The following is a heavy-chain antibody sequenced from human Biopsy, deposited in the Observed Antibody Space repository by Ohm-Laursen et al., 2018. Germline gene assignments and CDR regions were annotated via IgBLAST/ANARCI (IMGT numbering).Heavy chain of an antibody. CDR3: ARGSGYFKLDV. CDR2: INQNGNT. D-gene: IGHD5-12*01. J-gene: IGHJ6*02. Sequence: GTLSLTCAVNGEASSGYFWHWIRQPPGKGLEWSGEINQNGNTKYNPTLKRRATLSADSSNSQFPLRLTSVTAADTAIYYCARGSGYFKLDVWGQGTTVTVSS. V-gene: IGHV4-34*01. CDR1: GEASSGYF.